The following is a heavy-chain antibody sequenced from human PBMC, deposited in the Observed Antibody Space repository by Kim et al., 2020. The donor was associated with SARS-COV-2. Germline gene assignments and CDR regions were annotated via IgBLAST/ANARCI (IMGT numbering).Heavy chain of an antibody. CDR1: GYSFTTSW. Sequence: GESLKISCKTSGYSFTTSWITWVRQMPGKGLEWMGRIDPSDSYTNYSPSFQGQVIMSVDKSISTAFLQWSSLRTSDTAIYYCARVRGIGVAEFKDVWGQGTTVTVSS. J-gene: IGHJ6*02. CDR2: IDPSDSYT. V-gene: IGHV5-10-1*01. D-gene: IGHD3-22*01. CDR3: ARVRGIGVAEFKDV.